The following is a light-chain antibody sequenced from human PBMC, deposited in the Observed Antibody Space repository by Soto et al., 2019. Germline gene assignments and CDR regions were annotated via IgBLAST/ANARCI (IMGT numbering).Light chain of an antibody. CDR3: SSYTTSSTHV. CDR2: DVS. CDR1: SSDVGGYNY. V-gene: IGLV2-14*01. J-gene: IGLJ1*01. Sequence: QSVLTQPASVSGSPGQSITISCTGTSSDVGGYNYVSWYQQHPGKAPKVIIYDVSNRPSGVSSRFSGSKSGNTASLTISGIQAEDAADYSCSSYTTSSTHVFGNGTKVT.